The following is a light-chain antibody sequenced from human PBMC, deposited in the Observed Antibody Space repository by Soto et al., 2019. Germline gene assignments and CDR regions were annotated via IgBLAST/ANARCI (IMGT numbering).Light chain of an antibody. CDR2: GAS. V-gene: IGKV3-15*01. Sequence: ILMTQSPGTLPVSPGERATLSCMASQSVRSNLAWYQQKPGQAPRLLIYGASTRATGIPARFSGSGSGTEFTLTISSLQSEDFAVYYCQQYNNWPRTFGQGTKVDIK. J-gene: IGKJ1*01. CDR1: QSVRSN. CDR3: QQYNNWPRT.